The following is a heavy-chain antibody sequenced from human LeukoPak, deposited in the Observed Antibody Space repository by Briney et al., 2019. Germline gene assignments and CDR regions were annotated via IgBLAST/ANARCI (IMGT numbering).Heavy chain of an antibody. Sequence: ASVKVSCKASGYTFTSYDINWVRQATGQGLEWMGWMNPNSGITGYAQKFQGRVTMTRNTSISTAYMELSSLRSEDTAVYYCARVEETYYYDSSGYYNRMFDYWGQGTLVTVSS. CDR2: MNPNSGIT. V-gene: IGHV1-8*01. D-gene: IGHD3-22*01. J-gene: IGHJ4*02. CDR3: ARVEETYYYDSSGYYNRMFDY. CDR1: GYTFTSYD.